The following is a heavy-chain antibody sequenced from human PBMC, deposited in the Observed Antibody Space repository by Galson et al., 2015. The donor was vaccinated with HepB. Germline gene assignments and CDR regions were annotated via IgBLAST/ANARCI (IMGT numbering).Heavy chain of an antibody. V-gene: IGHV3-21*01. D-gene: IGHD3-10*01. CDR3: VLMVRGVIDSFDY. CDR1: GFTFSSYS. Sequence: SLRLSCAASGFTFSSYSMNWVRQAPGKGLEWVSSISSSSSYIYYADSVKGRFTISRDNAKNSLYLQMNSLRAEDTAVYYCVLMVRGVIDSFDYWGQGTLDTVSS. J-gene: IGHJ4*02. CDR2: ISSSSSYI.